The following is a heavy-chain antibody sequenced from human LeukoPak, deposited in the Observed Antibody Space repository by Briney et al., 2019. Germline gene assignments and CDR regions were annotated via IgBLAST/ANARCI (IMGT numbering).Heavy chain of an antibody. V-gene: IGHV5-51*01. Sequence: GESLKISCKGSGYSFTSYWIGWVRQMPGKGLEWMGIIYPGDSDTRYSPSFQGQVTISADKSISTAYLQWSSLKASGTAMYYCARSPLRFLEWLSTSYFDYWGQGTLVTASS. J-gene: IGHJ4*02. CDR1: GYSFTSYW. CDR2: IYPGDSDT. D-gene: IGHD3-3*01. CDR3: ARSPLRFLEWLSTSYFDY.